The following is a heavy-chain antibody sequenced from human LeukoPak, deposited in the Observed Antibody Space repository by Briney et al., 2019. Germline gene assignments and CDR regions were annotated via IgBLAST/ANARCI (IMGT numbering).Heavy chain of an antibody. V-gene: IGHV4-59*01. Sequence: SETLSLTCTVSGGSISSYYWSWIRQPPGKGLEWIGYIYYSGSTNYNPSLKSRVTISVDTSKNQFSLKLSSVTAADTAVYYCAGGIRDGYNGYFDYWGQGTLVTVSS. CDR1: GGSISSYY. CDR2: IYYSGST. J-gene: IGHJ4*02. CDR3: AGGIRDGYNGYFDY. D-gene: IGHD5-24*01.